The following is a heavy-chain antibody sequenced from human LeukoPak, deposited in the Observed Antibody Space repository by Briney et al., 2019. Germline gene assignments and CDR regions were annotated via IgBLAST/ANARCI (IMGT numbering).Heavy chain of an antibody. D-gene: IGHD6-6*01. CDR1: GGSFSGYY. J-gene: IGHJ4*02. CDR2: IYYSGST. Sequence: PSETLSLTCAVYGGSFSGYYWSWIRQPPGKGLEWIGSIYYSGSTYYNPSLKSRVTISVDTSKNQFSLKLSSVTAADTAVYYCARGDARSSSREFDYWGQGTLVTVSS. V-gene: IGHV4-34*01. CDR3: ARGDARSSSREFDY.